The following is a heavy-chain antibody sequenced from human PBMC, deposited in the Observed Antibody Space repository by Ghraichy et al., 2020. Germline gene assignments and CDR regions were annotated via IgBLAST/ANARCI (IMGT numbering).Heavy chain of an antibody. CDR3: AKRGRYVVPAEGCFDY. Sequence: GGSLRLSCAASGFTFSSYAMSWVRQAPGKGLEWVSVISDSGGSTYYADSVQGRFTISRDNSKNTLYLQMNSLRAEDTAVYYCAKRGRYVVPAEGCFDYWGQGTLVTVSS. D-gene: IGHD2-2*01. CDR1: GFTFSSYA. J-gene: IGHJ4*02. CDR2: ISDSGGST. V-gene: IGHV3-23*01.